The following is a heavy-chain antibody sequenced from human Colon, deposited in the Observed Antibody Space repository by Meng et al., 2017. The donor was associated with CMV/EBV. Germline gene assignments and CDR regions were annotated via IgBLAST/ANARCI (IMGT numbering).Heavy chain of an antibody. J-gene: IGHJ4*02. CDR2: ISSSSSYI. V-gene: IGHV3-21*01. CDR1: GGSFSSYA. CDR3: ASQRVVTAERGEATDD. Sequence: GGSLRLSCTVSGGSFSSYAMHWVRQAPGKGLEWVSSISSSSSYIYYADSVKGRFTISRDNAKNSLYLQMNSLRAEDTAVYYCASQRVVTAERGEATDDWGQGTLVTVSS. D-gene: IGHD3-22*01.